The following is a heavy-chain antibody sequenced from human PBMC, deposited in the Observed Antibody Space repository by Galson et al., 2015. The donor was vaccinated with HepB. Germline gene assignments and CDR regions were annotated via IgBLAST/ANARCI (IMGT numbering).Heavy chain of an antibody. CDR2: ISYDGSNK. J-gene: IGHJ6*02. D-gene: IGHD6-19*01. Sequence: SLRLSCAASGFTFSSYAMHWVRQAPGKGLEWVAVISYDGSNKYYADSVKGRFTVSRDNSKNTLYLQMNSLRAEDTAVYYCARGGRFRYSSGWYYYYGMDVWGQGTTVTVSS. CDR3: ARGGRFRYSSGWYYYYGMDV. CDR1: GFTFSSYA. V-gene: IGHV3-30*04.